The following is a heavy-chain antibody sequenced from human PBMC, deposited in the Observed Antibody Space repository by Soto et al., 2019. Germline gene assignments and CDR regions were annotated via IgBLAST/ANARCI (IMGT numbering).Heavy chain of an antibody. CDR2: IYYSGST. D-gene: IGHD2-15*01. CDR3: ARDLGYGGTVGAFDI. V-gene: IGHV4-59*01. J-gene: IGHJ3*02. CDR1: GGSIRSYY. Sequence: QVQPQESGPGLVKPSETLSLTCTVSGGSIRSYYWSWIRQPPGKGLEWSGYIYYSGSTNYNPSLKSRVTISVDTSKNQFSLKLSSVTAADTAVYYCARDLGYGGTVGAFDIWGQGTMVTVSS.